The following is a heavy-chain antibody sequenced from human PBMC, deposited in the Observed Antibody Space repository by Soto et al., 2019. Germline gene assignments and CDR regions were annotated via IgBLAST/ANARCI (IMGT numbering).Heavy chain of an antibody. V-gene: IGHV4-30-4*01. CDR2: IYYSGST. J-gene: IGHJ6*02. CDR3: ARDKGHDILTGYYLSYGMDV. Sequence: SETLSLTCTVSGGSISSGDYYWSWIRQPPGKGLEWIGYIYYSGSTYYNPSLKSRVTISVDTSKNQFSLKLSSVTAADTAVYYCARDKGHDILTGYYLSYGMDVWGQGTTVTISS. D-gene: IGHD3-9*01. CDR1: GGSISSGDYY.